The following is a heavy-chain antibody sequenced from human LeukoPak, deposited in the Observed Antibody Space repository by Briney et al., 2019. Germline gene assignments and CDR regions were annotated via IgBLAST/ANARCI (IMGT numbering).Heavy chain of an antibody. CDR1: GGSISNYY. Sequence: SETLSLTCTVSGGSISNYYWSWIRQPAGKGPEWIGRIYTSGSTNYNPSLKSRVTMSIDTSKNQFSLKLSSVTAADTAVYYCARNYYDSSGYKYAFDYWGQGTPVTVSS. D-gene: IGHD3-22*01. CDR3: ARNYYDSSGYKYAFDY. V-gene: IGHV4-4*07. CDR2: IYTSGST. J-gene: IGHJ4*02.